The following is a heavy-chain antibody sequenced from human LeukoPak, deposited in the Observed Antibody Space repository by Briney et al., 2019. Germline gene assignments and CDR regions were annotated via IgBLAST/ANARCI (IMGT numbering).Heavy chain of an antibody. CDR2: IKQDGSEK. Sequence: GGSLRLSCAASGFTFSSYAMSWVRQAPGKGLEWVANIKQDGSEKYYVDSVKGRFTISRDNAKNSLYLQMNSLRAEDTAVYYCARDSWIADAFDIWGQGTMVTVSS. CDR1: GFTFSSYA. V-gene: IGHV3-7*01. CDR3: ARDSWIADAFDI. D-gene: IGHD5-12*01. J-gene: IGHJ3*02.